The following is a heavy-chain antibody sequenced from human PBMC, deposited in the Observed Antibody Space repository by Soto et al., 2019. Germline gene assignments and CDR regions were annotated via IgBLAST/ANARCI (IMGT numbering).Heavy chain of an antibody. CDR2: INPDGSTT. CDR3: VRVPTTVTTPGMDV. D-gene: IGHD4-4*01. CDR1: GFTFSSYW. J-gene: IGHJ6*02. V-gene: IGHV3-74*01. Sequence: SGGSLRLSCAASGFTFSSYWMHWVRQAPGEGLMWVSRINPDGSTTSYADSVKGRFTISRDNAKNTLYLQMNSLRVEDTAVYYCVRVPTTVTTPGMDVWGQGTTVTVSS.